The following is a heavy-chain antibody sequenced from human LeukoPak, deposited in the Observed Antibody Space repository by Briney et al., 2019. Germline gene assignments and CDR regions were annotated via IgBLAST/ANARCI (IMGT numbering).Heavy chain of an antibody. CDR1: GFTFSTYS. Sequence: GGSLRLSCAASGFTFSTYSMNWVRHAPGRGLEWVSSISGASRSIYYAESVRGRFTISRDNAKNSLYLQMNSLRAEDTAVYYCARPLAGLIAAAWDYWGQGSLVTVSS. CDR3: ARPLAGLIAAAWDY. J-gene: IGHJ4*02. CDR2: ISGASRSI. V-gene: IGHV3-21*01. D-gene: IGHD6-13*01.